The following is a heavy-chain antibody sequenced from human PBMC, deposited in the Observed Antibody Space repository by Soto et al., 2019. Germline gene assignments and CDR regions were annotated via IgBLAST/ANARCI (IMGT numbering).Heavy chain of an antibody. D-gene: IGHD1-26*01. CDR2: ISYDGSNK. V-gene: IGHV3-30*18. Sequence: GGSLRLSCAASGFTFSSYGMHWVRQAPGKGLEWVAVISYDGSNKYYADSVKGRFTISRDNSKNTLYLQMNSLRAEDTAVYYWGKGVGRALWAFGGKGTTVPVSP. CDR1: GFTFSSYG. CDR3: GKGVGRALWAF. J-gene: IGHJ6*04.